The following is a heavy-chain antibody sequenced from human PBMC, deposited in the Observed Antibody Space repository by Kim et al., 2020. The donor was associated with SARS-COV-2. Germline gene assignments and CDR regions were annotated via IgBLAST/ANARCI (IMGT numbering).Heavy chain of an antibody. CDR3: ASLDSAQVPGVM. D-gene: IGHD3-10*01. J-gene: IGHJ4*02. V-gene: IGHV3-7*03. Sequence: YAASVKGRITMSRDNAKNSLYLEMNSLRAEDTAIYYCASLDSAQVPGVMWGQGTLVTVSS.